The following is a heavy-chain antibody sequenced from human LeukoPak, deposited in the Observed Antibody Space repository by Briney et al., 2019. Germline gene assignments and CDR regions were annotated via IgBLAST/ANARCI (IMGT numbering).Heavy chain of an antibody. J-gene: IGHJ4*02. V-gene: IGHV3-23*01. CDR2: ISGSGGST. Sequence: GGSLRLSCAASGFTFSSYAMSWVRQAPGKGLEWVSAISGSGGSTYYADSVKGRFTISRDNSKNTLYLQMNSLRAEDTAVYYCAKDYLYCTNGVCLLYYSDYWGQGTLVTVSS. D-gene: IGHD2-8*01. CDR1: GFTFSSYA. CDR3: AKDYLYCTNGVCLLYYSDY.